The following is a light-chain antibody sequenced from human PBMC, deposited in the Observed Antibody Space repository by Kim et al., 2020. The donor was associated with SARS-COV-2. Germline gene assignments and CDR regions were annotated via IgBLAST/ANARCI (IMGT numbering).Light chain of an antibody. CDR2: GNN. J-gene: IGLJ3*02. CDR1: SSNIGAGYA. Sequence: RVTLSCTGSSSNIGAGYAVHWYQQLPGTAPKLLIYGNNNRPSGVPDRFSGSKSGTSASLAITGLQAEDEADYYCQSYDRSLSGWVFGGGTQLTVL. V-gene: IGLV1-40*01. CDR3: QSYDRSLSGWV.